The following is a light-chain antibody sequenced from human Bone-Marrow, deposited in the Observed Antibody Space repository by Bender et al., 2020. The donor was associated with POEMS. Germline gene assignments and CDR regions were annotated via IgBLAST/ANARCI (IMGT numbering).Light chain of an antibody. CDR1: SSDVGSYNL. V-gene: IGLV2-23*02. CDR2: EVS. CDR3: CSYEGRYTFV. J-gene: IGLJ1*01. Sequence: QSALTQPASVSGSPGQSIAISCTGTSSDVGSYNLVSWFQQHPGEAPKLMIYEVSKRPSGVSNRFSGSKSGNTASLTISGHLAEDEADYSCCSYEGRYTFVFGSGTKVTVL.